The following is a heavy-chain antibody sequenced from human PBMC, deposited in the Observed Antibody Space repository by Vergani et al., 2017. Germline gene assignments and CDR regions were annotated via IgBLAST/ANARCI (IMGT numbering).Heavy chain of an antibody. V-gene: IGHV1-69*18. CDR3: ARDPGDGPKEGWFDP. D-gene: IGHD3-16*01. CDR2: IIPIFGTA. J-gene: IGHJ5*02. Sequence: QVQLVQSGSELKKPGASVKVSCKASGYTFTSYGISWVRQAPGQGLEWMGRIIPIFGTANYAQKFQGRVTITADESTSTAYMELSSLRSEDTAVYYCARDPGDGPKEGWFDPWGQGTLVTVSS. CDR1: GYTFTSYG.